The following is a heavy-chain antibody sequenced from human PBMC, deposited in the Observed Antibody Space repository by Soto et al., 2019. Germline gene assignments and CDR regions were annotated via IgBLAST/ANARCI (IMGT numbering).Heavy chain of an antibody. CDR1: GGSISSGGYY. J-gene: IGHJ3*02. Sequence: QVQLQESGPGLVKPSQTLSLTCTVSGGSISSGGYYWSWIRQHPGKGLEWIGYIYYSGSTYYNPSLKGRVTIPVDTSKNQFSLKLSSVTAADTAVYYCARVPPAVVVVTGAAFDIWGQGTMVTVSS. V-gene: IGHV4-31*03. D-gene: IGHD2-21*02. CDR3: ARVPPAVVVVTGAAFDI. CDR2: IYYSGST.